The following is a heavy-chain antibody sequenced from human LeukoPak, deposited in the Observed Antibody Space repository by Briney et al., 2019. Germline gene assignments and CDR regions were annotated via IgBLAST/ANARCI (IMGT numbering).Heavy chain of an antibody. CDR3: ARHFLARPGVAAAKVWFDP. D-gene: IGHD2-15*01. Sequence: SETLSLTCTVSGGSISSSSYYWGWIRQPPGKGLEWIGSIYYSGSTYYNPSLKSRVTISVDTSKNQFSLKLSSVTAADTAVYYCARHFLARPGVAAAKVWFDPWGQGTLVTVSS. V-gene: IGHV4-39*01. J-gene: IGHJ5*02. CDR2: IYYSGST. CDR1: GGSISSSSYY.